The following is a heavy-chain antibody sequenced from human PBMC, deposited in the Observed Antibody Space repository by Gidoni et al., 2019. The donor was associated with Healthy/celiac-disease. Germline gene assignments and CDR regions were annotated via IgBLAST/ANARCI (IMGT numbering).Heavy chain of an antibody. Sequence: EVQLLESGGGLVQPGGSLRLSCAASGFTVSSYAMSWVRQAPGKGLEWVSAISGSGGSTYYADSVKGRFTISRDNSKNTLYLQMNSLRAEDTAVYYCAKDVVVDPYYFDYWGQGTLVTVSS. CDR1: GFTVSSYA. CDR3: AKDVVVDPYYFDY. D-gene: IGHD2-15*01. V-gene: IGHV3-23*01. CDR2: ISGSGGST. J-gene: IGHJ4*02.